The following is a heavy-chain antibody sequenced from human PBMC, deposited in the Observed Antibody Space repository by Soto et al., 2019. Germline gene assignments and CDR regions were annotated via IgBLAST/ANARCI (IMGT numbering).Heavy chain of an antibody. D-gene: IGHD1-1*01. V-gene: IGHV3-11*06. CDR3: ARAHDRNSPYYYDDGMDV. Sequence: QVQLVESGGGLVKPGGSLRLSCAASGFTFSDYYMSWIRQAPGKGLEWVSYISSSSSYTNYADSVKGRFTISRDNAKNSLDLQMNSRRAEDTAVYYCARAHDRNSPYYYDDGMDVWGQGTTVTVS. J-gene: IGHJ6*02. CDR1: GFTFSDYY. CDR2: ISSSSSYT.